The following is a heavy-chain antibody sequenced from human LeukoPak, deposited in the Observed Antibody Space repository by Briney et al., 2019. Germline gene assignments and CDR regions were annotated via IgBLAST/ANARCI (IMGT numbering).Heavy chain of an antibody. CDR3: ARPTYCSVTTCTGAMDV. CDR1: GESLSHYY. CDR2: IDEIGRT. V-gene: IGHV4-34*01. D-gene: IGHD2-15*01. Sequence: SETLSLTCAVYGESLSHYYWNWIRQSPGKGLEWIGEIDEIGRTNYKPSLKSRATISVDRSKNQLSLKLKSVTAADTAVYYCARPTYCSVTTCTGAMDVWGQGTTVTVSS. J-gene: IGHJ6*01.